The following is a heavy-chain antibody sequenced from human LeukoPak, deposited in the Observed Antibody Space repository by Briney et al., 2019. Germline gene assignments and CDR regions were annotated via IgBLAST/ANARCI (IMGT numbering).Heavy chain of an antibody. Sequence: GGSLRLFCGASGFSFCSYAQDWLRPAPGKGPGWVSAISTNGERTFYADSVKGRFTISRDNSKNTLYLQMNSLRDEDTTMYYCARDRAVGGTVLDIWGQGTMVTVSS. J-gene: IGHJ3*02. D-gene: IGHD6-19*01. CDR2: ISTNGERT. V-gene: IGHV3-23*01. CDR1: GFSFCSYA. CDR3: ARDRAVGGTVLDI.